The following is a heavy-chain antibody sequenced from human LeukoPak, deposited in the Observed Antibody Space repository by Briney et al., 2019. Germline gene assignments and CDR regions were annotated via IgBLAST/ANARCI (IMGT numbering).Heavy chain of an antibody. V-gene: IGHV3-53*01. CDR3: AKRGVVIRVILVGFHKEANYFDS. CDR2: IYSGGST. D-gene: IGHD3-22*01. J-gene: IGHJ4*02. Sequence: QAGGSLRLSCAASGFTVSSNYMSWVRQAPGKGLEWVSVIYSGGSTYYADSVKGRFTISRDNPKNTLYLQMNGLRAEDTAVYFCAKRGVVIRVILVGFHKEANYFDSWGQGALVTVSS. CDR1: GFTVSSNY.